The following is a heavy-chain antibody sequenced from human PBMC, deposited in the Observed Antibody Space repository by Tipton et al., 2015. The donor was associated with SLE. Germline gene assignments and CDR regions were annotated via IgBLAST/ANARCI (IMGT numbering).Heavy chain of an antibody. CDR3: ASQYYNHYGNAFDI. CDR1: GGSISSGDCY. V-gene: IGHV4-31*03. D-gene: IGHD3-10*01. CDR2: IYYSGST. J-gene: IGHJ3*02. Sequence: TLSLTCTVSGGSISSGDCYWTWIRQLPGKGLEWIGYIYYSGSTSYSSSLKSRLTISMDTSKNQFSLKLTSVTAADTAMYYCASQYYNHYGNAFDIWGQGTLVTVSS.